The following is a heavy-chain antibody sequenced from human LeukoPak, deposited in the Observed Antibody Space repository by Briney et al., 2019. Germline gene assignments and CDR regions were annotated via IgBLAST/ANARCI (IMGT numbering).Heavy chain of an antibody. D-gene: IGHD5-12*01. J-gene: IGHJ3*02. CDR3: ARDPIVATIVSVAFDI. CDR1: GFTFSSYG. CDR2: IRYDGSNK. Sequence: PGGSLRLSCAASGFTFSSYGMHWVRQAPGKGLEWVAFIRYDGSNKYYADSVKGRFTISRDNSKNTLYLQMNSLRAEDTAVYYCARDPIVATIVSVAFDIWGQGTMVTVSS. V-gene: IGHV3-30*02.